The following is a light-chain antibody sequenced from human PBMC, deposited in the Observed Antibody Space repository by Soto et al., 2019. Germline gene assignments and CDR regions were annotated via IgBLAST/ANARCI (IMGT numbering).Light chain of an antibody. CDR3: QTWGTDIHV. J-gene: IGLJ2*01. V-gene: IGLV4-69*02. CDR1: SGHSRYA. Sequence: QSVLTQSPSASASLGASVKLTCTLSSGHSRYAISWHQQQAEKGPRYLMKVNSDGSHSKGDGIPDRFSGSSSGTERYLTISSLQSEDEADYYCQTWGTDIHVFGGGTKLTVL. CDR2: VNSDGSH.